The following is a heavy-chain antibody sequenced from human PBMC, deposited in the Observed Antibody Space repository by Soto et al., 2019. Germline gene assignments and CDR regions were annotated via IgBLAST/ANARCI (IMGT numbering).Heavy chain of an antibody. V-gene: IGHV1-18*01. D-gene: IGHD5-18*01. CDR2: ISTLNGNT. CDR1: GYDYVTYA. J-gene: IGHJ6*02. CDR3: ARRVQVWLPDYYGMDV. Sequence: QAQLVQSGAEVKKPGASVNVSCKASGYDYVTYAITWVRQRPGQGLEWMGWISTLNGNTNYAQNFQGRATMTTDTSTRIVHLELRSLRSADTAVYYCARRVQVWLPDYYGMDVWGQGTTVTVSS.